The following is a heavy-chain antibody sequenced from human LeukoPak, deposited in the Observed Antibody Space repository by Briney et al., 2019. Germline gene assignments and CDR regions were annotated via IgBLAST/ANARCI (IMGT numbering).Heavy chain of an antibody. V-gene: IGHV4-39*01. CDR2: IYYSGST. J-gene: IGHJ5*02. D-gene: IGHD6-6*01. Sequence: SETLSLTCTVSGGSISSSNYYWRWLRPPPGKGLAYIGNIYYSGSTYYNPSLKTRVTISVDTSKSQCSLKLSSVTAADTAVYYCARHWGDSSSYYPYYFDPWGQGTLVTVSS. CDR3: ARHWGDSSSYYPYYFDP. CDR1: GGSISSSNYY.